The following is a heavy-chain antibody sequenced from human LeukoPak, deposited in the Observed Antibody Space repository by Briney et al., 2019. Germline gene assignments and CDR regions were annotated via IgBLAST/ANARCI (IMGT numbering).Heavy chain of an antibody. CDR1: GYSISSGYY. V-gene: IGHV4-38-2*01. Sequence: SETLSLTCAVSGYSISSGYYWGWIRQPPGKGLEWIGSIYHSGSTYYNPSLKSRVTISVDTSKNQFSLKLSSVTAADTAVYYCARAPAYSSSRRVNYYYYYMDVWGKGTTVTVSS. CDR3: ARAPAYSSSRRVNYYYYYMDV. CDR2: IYHSGST. J-gene: IGHJ6*03. D-gene: IGHD6-6*01.